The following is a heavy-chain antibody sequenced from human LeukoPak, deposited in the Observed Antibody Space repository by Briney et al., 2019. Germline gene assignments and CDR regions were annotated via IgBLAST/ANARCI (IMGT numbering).Heavy chain of an antibody. CDR3: FGGASSST. CDR1: GFTFSSSR. D-gene: IGHD4/OR15-4a*01. CDR2: INPDGSEK. J-gene: IGHJ5*02. V-gene: IGHV3-7*05. Sequence: PGGSLRLSCATSGFTFSSSRMFWARQAPGKGLQWVATINPDGSEKYYVDSVRGRFSISRDNAKNFLYLQMTSLRAEDTAVYYCFGGASSSTWGQGTLVTVSS.